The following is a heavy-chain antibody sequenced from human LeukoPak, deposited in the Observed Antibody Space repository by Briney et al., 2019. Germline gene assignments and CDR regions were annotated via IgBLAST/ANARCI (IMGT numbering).Heavy chain of an antibody. D-gene: IGHD3-22*01. J-gene: IGHJ3*02. V-gene: IGHV3-11*04. CDR2: ISSSGSTI. Sequence: GGSLRLSCAASGFTFSDYYKSWIRQAPGNGLEWVSYISSSGSTIYYADSVKGRFTISRDNAKNSLYLQMNSLRAEDTAVYYCASSDSSSDDAFEIWGQGTMVTVSS. CDR1: GFTFSDYY. CDR3: ASSDSSSDDAFEI.